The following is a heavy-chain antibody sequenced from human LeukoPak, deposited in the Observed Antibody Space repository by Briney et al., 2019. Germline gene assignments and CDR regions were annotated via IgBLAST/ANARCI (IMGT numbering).Heavy chain of an antibody. CDR1: GFTFSSYW. D-gene: IGHD4-11*01. CDR2: IRQDGSYK. CDR3: VRLQRAVTGNY. J-gene: IGHJ4*02. Sequence: GGSLRLSCAASGFTFSSYWMSWVRQAPGKGLEWVANIRQDGSYKQYVDSVKGRFTISRDKAQNSLYLQMNSLRTEDTAVYYCVRLQRAVTGNYWGQGTLVTVSS. V-gene: IGHV3-7*01.